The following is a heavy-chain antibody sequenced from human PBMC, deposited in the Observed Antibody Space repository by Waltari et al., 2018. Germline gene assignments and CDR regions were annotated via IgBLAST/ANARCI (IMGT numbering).Heavy chain of an antibody. CDR1: GFTFSSYN. J-gene: IGHJ4*02. V-gene: IGHV3-21*01. CDR3: ARDHEYGGKADY. D-gene: IGHD4-17*01. Sequence: EVQLVESGEGVVKPGGSLRLSCAASGFTFSSYNMNWVRQAPGKGLEWVSIISYSSSYIYYADSVKGLFTVSRDNAKNSLYLQMNSLRAEDTAVYYCARDHEYGGKADYWGQGTLVTVSS. CDR2: ISYSSSYI.